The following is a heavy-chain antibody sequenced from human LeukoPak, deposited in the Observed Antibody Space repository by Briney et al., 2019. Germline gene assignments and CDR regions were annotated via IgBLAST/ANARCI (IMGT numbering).Heavy chain of an antibody. CDR2: IRYDGSNK. V-gene: IGHV3-30*02. CDR1: GLTFSSYG. Sequence: GGSLRLSCAASGLTFSSYGMHWVRQAPGKGLEWVAFIRYDGSNKYYADSVKGRFTISRDNSKNTLYLQMNSLRAEDTAVYYCAKDVDYGGNSGVFDYWGQGTLVTVSS. J-gene: IGHJ4*02. CDR3: AKDVDYGGNSGVFDY. D-gene: IGHD4-23*01.